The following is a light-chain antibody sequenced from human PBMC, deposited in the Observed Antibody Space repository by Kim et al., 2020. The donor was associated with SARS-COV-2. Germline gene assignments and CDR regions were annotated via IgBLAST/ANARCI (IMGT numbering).Light chain of an antibody. Sequence: SSELTQDPAVSVALGQTVRITCQGDSLRSYYASWYQQKPGQAPVLVIYGKNNRPSGIPDRFSGSSSGNTASLTITGAQAEDEADYYCNSRDSNDKHWVFGGGTQLTVL. CDR1: SLRSYY. CDR3: NSRDSNDKHWV. V-gene: IGLV3-19*01. J-gene: IGLJ3*02. CDR2: GKN.